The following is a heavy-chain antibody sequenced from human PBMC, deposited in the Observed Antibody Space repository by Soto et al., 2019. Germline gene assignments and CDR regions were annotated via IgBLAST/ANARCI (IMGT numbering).Heavy chain of an antibody. J-gene: IGHJ4*02. CDR2: INPNSGGT. CDR3: ARCARSGQPEWWFDY. D-gene: IGHD3-3*01. Sequence: QVQLVQSGAEVKKPGASVKVSCKASGYTFTGYYMHWVRQAPGQGLEWMGWINPNSGGTNYAQKFQGRVTMTRDTSISTAYMELSRLRSDDTAVYYCARCARSGQPEWWFDYLGQGTLVTVSS. V-gene: IGHV1-2*02. CDR1: GYTFTGYY.